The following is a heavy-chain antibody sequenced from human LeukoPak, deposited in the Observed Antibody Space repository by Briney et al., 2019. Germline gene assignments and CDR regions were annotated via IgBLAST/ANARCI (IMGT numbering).Heavy chain of an antibody. J-gene: IGHJ4*02. V-gene: IGHV4-34*01. CDR3: ARDPTDHIIAAAEDY. CDR1: GDSLNGHY. Sequence: SETLSLTCAVYGDSLNGHYWSWIRQPPGKGLEWLGEGDDRGGTKYNPSLRGRVTMSVDTSKNQFSLKLSSVTAADTAVYYCARDPTDHIIAAAEDYWGQGTLVTVSS. CDR2: GDDRGGT. D-gene: IGHD6-13*01.